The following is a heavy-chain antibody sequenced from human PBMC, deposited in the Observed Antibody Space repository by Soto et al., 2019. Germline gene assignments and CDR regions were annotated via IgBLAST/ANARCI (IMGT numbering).Heavy chain of an antibody. Sequence: ASVKVSCKASGYTSTGYYMHWVRQAPGQGLEWMGWINPNSGGTNYAQKFQGWVTMTRDTSISTAYMELSRLRSDDTAVYYCARDLGRIAAAGYYYYGMDVWGQGTTVTVSS. V-gene: IGHV1-2*04. CDR2: INPNSGGT. CDR3: ARDLGRIAAAGYYYYGMDV. CDR1: GYTSTGYY. J-gene: IGHJ6*02. D-gene: IGHD6-13*01.